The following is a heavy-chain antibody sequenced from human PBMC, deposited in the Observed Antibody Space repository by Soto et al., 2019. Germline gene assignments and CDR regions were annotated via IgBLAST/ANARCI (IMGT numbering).Heavy chain of an antibody. Sequence: SETQSLTCTVSGGSVSSGDYFWSWLRQSPGKRLEWIAYIYYSGSTNYNPSLKSRATTSVDTSKSQVSLTLTSMTAADAALYYCARSPNYYYYGFDVWGQGTAVTVSS. D-gene: IGHD3-10*01. CDR2: IYYSGST. V-gene: IGHV4-61*08. CDR1: GGSVSSGDYF. CDR3: ARSPNYYYYGFDV. J-gene: IGHJ6*02.